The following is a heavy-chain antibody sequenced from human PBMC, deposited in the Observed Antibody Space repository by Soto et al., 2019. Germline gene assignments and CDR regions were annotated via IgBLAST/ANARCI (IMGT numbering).Heavy chain of an antibody. Sequence: PSETLSLTCTVSDDFISSYYWNWIRQPAGKGLEWIGRVSTSGATNYNPSLESRVTMSVDTCKKQFSLKLTSVTAADTAVYCVARADYDILPGSYVMDVWGEGTPVTVS. V-gene: IGHV4-4*07. CDR3: ARADYDILPGSYVMDV. CDR2: VSTSGAT. CDR1: DDFISSYY. J-gene: IGHJ6*02. D-gene: IGHD3-9*01.